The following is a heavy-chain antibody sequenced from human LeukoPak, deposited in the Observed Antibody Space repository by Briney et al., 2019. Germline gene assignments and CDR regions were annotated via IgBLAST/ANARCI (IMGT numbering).Heavy chain of an antibody. V-gene: IGHV1-46*01. D-gene: IGHD3-10*01. CDR3: ARERLNYYGSGSYPPDDY. CDR2: INPSGGST. J-gene: IGHJ4*02. CDR1: GYTFTGYY. Sequence: GASVKVSCKASGYTFTGYYMHWVRQAPGQGLEWMGIINPSGGSTSYAQKFQGRVTMTRDTSTSTVYMELSSLRSEDTAVYYCARERLNYYGSGSYPPDDYWGQGTLVTVSS.